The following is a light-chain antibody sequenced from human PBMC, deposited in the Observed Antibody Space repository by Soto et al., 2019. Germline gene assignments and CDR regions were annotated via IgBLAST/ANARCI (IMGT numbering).Light chain of an antibody. Sequence: EIVLTQSPGTLSMSPGETATLSCRASQSVRSNYLAWYQQKPGQAPRLLIYDASSRATGIPDRFSGSGSDTDFTLTISRLEPEDFAVYYCQQYAGSPRTFGQGTKLDIK. CDR2: DAS. J-gene: IGKJ2*01. CDR3: QQYAGSPRT. CDR1: QSVRSNY. V-gene: IGKV3-20*01.